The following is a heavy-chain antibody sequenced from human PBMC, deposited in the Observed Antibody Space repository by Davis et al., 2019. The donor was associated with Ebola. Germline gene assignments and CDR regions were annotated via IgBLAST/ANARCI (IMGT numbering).Heavy chain of an antibody. CDR3: ARDLYLGSWNYYGMDV. J-gene: IGHJ6*02. CDR2: ISSSSSYI. D-gene: IGHD2-2*02. Sequence: GESLKISCAASRFTFSSYSMNWVRQAPGKGLEWVSSISSSSSYIYYADSVKGRFTISRDNAKSSLYLQMNSLRAEDTAVYYCARDLYLGSWNYYGMDVWGQGTTVTVSS. V-gene: IGHV3-21*01. CDR1: RFTFSSYS.